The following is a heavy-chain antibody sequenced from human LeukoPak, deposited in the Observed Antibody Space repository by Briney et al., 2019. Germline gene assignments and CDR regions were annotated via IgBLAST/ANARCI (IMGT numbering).Heavy chain of an antibody. CDR3: ARQWIPHAFDI. D-gene: IGHD5-18*01. CDR2: IYYSGST. V-gene: IGHV4-39*01. CDR1: GGSISSSSYY. Sequence: PSETLSLTCTGSGGSISSSSYYWGWIRQPPGKGLEWIGSIYYSGSTYYNPSLKSRVTISVDTSKNQFSLKLSSVTAADTAVYYCARQWIPHAFDIWGQGTMVTVSS. J-gene: IGHJ3*02.